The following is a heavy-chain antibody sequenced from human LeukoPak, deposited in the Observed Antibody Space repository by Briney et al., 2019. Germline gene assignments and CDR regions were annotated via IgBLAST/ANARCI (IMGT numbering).Heavy chain of an antibody. D-gene: IGHD6-13*01. CDR1: GGSISSYY. V-gene: IGHV4-4*07. CDR2: IYTSGST. CDR3: ARATPYQQLGPLDAFDI. J-gene: IGHJ3*02. Sequence: PSETLSLTCTVSGGSISSYYWSWIRQPAGKGLEWIGRIYTSGSTNYNPSLKSRVTMSVDTSKNQFSLKLSSVTAADTAVYYCARATPYQQLGPLDAFDIWGQGTMVTVSS.